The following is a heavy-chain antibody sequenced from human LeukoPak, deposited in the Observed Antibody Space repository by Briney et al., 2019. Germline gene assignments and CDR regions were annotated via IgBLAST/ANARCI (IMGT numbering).Heavy chain of an antibody. J-gene: IGHJ4*02. Sequence: GGSLRLSCAASGFTFSSYEMNWVRQAPGKGLEWVSCISSSGSTIYYADSVKGRFTISRDNAKNSLYLQMNSLRAEDTAVYYCARDPGYDYVWGSYRSFDYWGQGTLVTVSS. CDR2: ISSSGSTI. CDR1: GFTFSSYE. CDR3: ARDPGYDYVWGSYRSFDY. V-gene: IGHV3-48*03. D-gene: IGHD3-16*02.